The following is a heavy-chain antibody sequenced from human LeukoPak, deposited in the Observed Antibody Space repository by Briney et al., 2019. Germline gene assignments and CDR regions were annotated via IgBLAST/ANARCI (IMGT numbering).Heavy chain of an antibody. CDR1: GFTFSSYA. CDR3: AKGNLVAVTAMYFDY. D-gene: IGHD2-21*02. J-gene: IGHJ4*02. Sequence: GALRLSCAASGFTFSSYAMSWVRQAPGKGLEWVSAISGSGGSTYYADSVKGRFTISRDNSKNTLYLQMNSLRAEDTAVYYCAKGNLVAVTAMYFDYWGQGTLVTVSS. V-gene: IGHV3-23*01. CDR2: ISGSGGST.